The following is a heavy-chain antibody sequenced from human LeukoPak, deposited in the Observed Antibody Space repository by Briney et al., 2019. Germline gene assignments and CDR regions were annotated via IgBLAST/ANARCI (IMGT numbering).Heavy chain of an antibody. CDR3: AAGGAIDY. CDR1: GFTFDDYT. Sequence: PGGSLRLSCAASGFTFDDYTMHWVRQVPGKGLEWVSGISWEGDIIAYADSVKGRFTTSRDNAKNSLYLQMNSLRAEDTALYYCAAGGAIDYWGQGTLVTVSS. D-gene: IGHD2-15*01. V-gene: IGHV3-9*01. CDR2: ISWEGDII. J-gene: IGHJ4*02.